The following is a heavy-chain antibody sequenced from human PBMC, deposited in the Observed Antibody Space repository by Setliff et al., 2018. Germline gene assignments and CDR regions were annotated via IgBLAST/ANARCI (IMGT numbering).Heavy chain of an antibody. CDR2: IRYDGSNK. V-gene: IGHV3-30*02. J-gene: IGHJ4*02. CDR3: VDSVKGRFTISRDNAKNSLYLQMNSLRAEDTALYYCARVLAVAFSFDY. Sequence: GGSLRLSCAASGFTFSSYGTHWVRQAPGKGLEWVAFIRYDGSNKYYADSVKGRFTISRDNSKNTLYLQMNSLRAEDTAVYYYVDSVKGRFTISRDNAKNSLYLQMNSLRAEDTALYYCARVLAVAFSFDYWGQGTLVTVSS. D-gene: IGHD6-19*01. CDR1: GFTFSSYG.